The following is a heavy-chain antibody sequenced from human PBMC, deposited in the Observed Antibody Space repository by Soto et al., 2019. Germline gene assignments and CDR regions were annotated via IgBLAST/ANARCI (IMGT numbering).Heavy chain of an antibody. CDR2: IWYDGSNK. J-gene: IGHJ3*02. V-gene: IGHV3-33*01. Sequence: GGSLRLSCAASGFTFSSYGMHWVRQAPGKGLEWVAVIWYDGSNKYYADSVKGRFTISRDNSKNTLYLQMNSLRAEDTAVYYCARAIAVAGTLAFDIWGQGTMVTVSS. CDR3: ARAIAVAGTLAFDI. CDR1: GFTFSSYG. D-gene: IGHD6-19*01.